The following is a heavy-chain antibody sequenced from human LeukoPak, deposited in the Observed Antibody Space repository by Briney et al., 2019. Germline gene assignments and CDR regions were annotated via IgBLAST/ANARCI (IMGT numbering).Heavy chain of an antibody. CDR3: AKCPRGGYNYFDY. CDR1: GFTVSSNY. Sequence: GGSLRLSCAASGFTVSSNYMSWVRQAPGKGLEWVSAISGSGGSTYYADSVKGRFTISRDNSKNTLYLQMNSLRAEDTAVYYCAKCPRGGYNYFDYWGQGTLVTVSS. D-gene: IGHD5-12*01. CDR2: ISGSGGST. J-gene: IGHJ4*02. V-gene: IGHV3-23*01.